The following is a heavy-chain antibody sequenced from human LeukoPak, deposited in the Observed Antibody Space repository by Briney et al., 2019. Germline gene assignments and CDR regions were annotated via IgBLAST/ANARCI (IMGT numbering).Heavy chain of an antibody. D-gene: IGHD3-10*01. J-gene: IGHJ6*02. Sequence: ASVKVSCKASGYTFTGYYMHWVRQAPGQGLEWMGCINPNSGGTNYAQKFQGRVTMTRDTSISTDYMELSRLRSDDTAVYYCARDLKYYYGSGSYCNYYYYGMDVWGQGTTVTVSS. CDR3: ARDLKYYYGSGSYCNYYYYGMDV. CDR1: GYTFTGYY. CDR2: INPNSGGT. V-gene: IGHV1-2*02.